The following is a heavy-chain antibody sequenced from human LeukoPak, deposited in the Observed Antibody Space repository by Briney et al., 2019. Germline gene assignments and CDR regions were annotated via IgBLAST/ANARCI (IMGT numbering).Heavy chain of an antibody. CDR2: ISYDGNNK. CDR3: AKDADTATIIYWYFDL. V-gene: IGHV3-30-3*01. Sequence: GGSLRLSCAASGFTFAIYAMHWVRQAPGKGLEWVAVISYDGNNKYYADSVKGRFTISRDNSKNTLYLQMNSLRLEDTALYYCAKDADTATIIYWYFDLWGRGTLVTVSS. D-gene: IGHD5-18*01. CDR1: GFTFAIYA. J-gene: IGHJ2*01.